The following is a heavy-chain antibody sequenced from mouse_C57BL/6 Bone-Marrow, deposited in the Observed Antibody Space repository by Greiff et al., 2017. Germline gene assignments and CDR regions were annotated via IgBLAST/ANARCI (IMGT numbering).Heavy chain of an antibody. J-gene: IGHJ2*01. CDR3: ARIYYYGSRFDY. V-gene: IGHV1-55*01. CDR1: GYTFTSYW. CDR2: IYPGRGST. Sequence: QVQLQQPGAELVKPGASVKMSCKASGYTFTSYWITWVKQRPGQGLEWIGDIYPGRGSTNYNEKFKSKATLTVDTSSSTAYMQLSSLTSEDSAVYYCARIYYYGSRFDYWGQGTTLTVSS. D-gene: IGHD1-1*01.